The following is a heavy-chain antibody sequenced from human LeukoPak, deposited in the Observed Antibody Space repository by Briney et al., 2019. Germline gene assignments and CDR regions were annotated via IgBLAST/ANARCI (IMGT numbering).Heavy chain of an antibody. CDR1: GFTFSSYE. Sequence: GGSLRLSCAASGFTFSSYEMNWVRQAPGKGLEWVSYISSSGSTIYYADSVKGRFTISRDNAKNSLYLQMNSLRAEDTAVYYCARYYYYYMDVWGKGTTVTISS. CDR3: ARYYYYYMDV. CDR2: ISSSGSTI. V-gene: IGHV3-48*03. J-gene: IGHJ6*03.